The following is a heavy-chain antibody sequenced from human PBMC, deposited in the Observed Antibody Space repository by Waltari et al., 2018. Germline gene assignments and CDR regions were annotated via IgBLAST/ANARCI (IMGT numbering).Heavy chain of an antibody. V-gene: IGHV1-46*01. Sequence: QVQLVQSGAEVKKPGASVKISCKTSEYTFTSSYIHWVRQAPGQGLEWMGIINPSGGITIYAQKFQGRVTMTRETSTSTVYMELSSLRSEDTAVYYCALDRGALWMDVWGQGTTVTVSS. CDR2: INPSGGIT. D-gene: IGHD2-21*01. CDR3: ALDRGALWMDV. J-gene: IGHJ6*02. CDR1: EYTFTSSY.